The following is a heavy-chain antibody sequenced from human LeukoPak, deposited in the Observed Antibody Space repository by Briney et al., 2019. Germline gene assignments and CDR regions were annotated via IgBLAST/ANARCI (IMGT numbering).Heavy chain of an antibody. CDR3: TRGYRSGTNYE. CDR1: GFIFTTYG. V-gene: IGHV3-48*04. D-gene: IGHD3-10*01. Sequence: GGSLRLSCAGSGFIFTTYGMSWVRQAPEKGLEGVSYITDSGSSTSYADSVRGRFTISRDNAKNSLFLQMNSLRAEDTAVYYCTRGYRSGTNYEWGRGTLVTVSS. CDR2: ITDSGSST. J-gene: IGHJ1*01.